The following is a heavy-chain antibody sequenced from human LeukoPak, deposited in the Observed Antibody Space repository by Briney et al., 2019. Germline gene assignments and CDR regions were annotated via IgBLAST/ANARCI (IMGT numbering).Heavy chain of an antibody. CDR2: ISSSSSTI. Sequence: PGGSLRLSCAASGFTFSSYSMNWVRQAPGKGLEWVSYISSSSSTIYYADSVKGRFTISRDNAKNSLYLQMNSLRAEDTAVYYCARDMDTMIVVPVAFDIWGQGTTVTVSS. CDR3: ARDMDTMIVVPVAFDI. J-gene: IGHJ3*02. D-gene: IGHD3-22*01. CDR1: GFTFSSYS. V-gene: IGHV3-48*01.